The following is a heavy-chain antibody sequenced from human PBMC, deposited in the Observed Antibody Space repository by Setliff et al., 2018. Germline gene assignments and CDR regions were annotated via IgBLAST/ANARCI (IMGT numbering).Heavy chain of an antibody. CDR3: AGDDDDFYSGYPYMDV. J-gene: IGHJ6*03. Sequence: ASVKVSCKASGYTFTSYDINWVRQATGQRLEWMGWINRGSGDTKYSRKFQGRVTITRDTSASTAYMELSRLTYEDTAVYYCAGDDDDFYSGYPYMDVWGKGTTVTVSS. CDR2: INRGSGDT. D-gene: IGHD3-3*01. V-gene: IGHV1-3*01. CDR1: GYTFTSYD.